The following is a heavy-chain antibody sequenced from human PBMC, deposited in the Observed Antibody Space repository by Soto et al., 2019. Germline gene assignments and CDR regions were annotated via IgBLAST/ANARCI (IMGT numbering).Heavy chain of an antibody. Sequence: QVQLLESGGGVVQPGRSLRLSCAASAFTFSDFAMHWVRQAPGKGLEWMAVMSSDGTTIYYAGSVKGRFTISRDNFKSTLYLQMNSLGPDDTAVYYCARAGFHFGLDVWGLGTTVTVS. CDR3: ARAGFHFGLDV. V-gene: IGHV3-30-3*01. CDR1: AFTFSDFA. J-gene: IGHJ6*02. CDR2: MSSDGTTI. D-gene: IGHD3-9*01.